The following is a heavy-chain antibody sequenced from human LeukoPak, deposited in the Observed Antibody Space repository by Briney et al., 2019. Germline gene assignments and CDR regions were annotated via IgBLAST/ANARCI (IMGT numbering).Heavy chain of an antibody. V-gene: IGHV4-4*07. J-gene: IGHJ6*03. Sequence: NPSETLSLTCTVSGGSISSYYWSWLRQPAGKGLEGIGRIYTSGSTNYNPSLKSRVTMSVETSKNQFSLKLSSVTAADTAVYYCAREWWGYCSSTSCYGAYYYYYMDVWGKGTTVTVSS. CDR2: IYTSGST. CDR1: GGSISSYY. CDR3: AREWWGYCSSTSCYGAYYYYYMDV. D-gene: IGHD2-2*01.